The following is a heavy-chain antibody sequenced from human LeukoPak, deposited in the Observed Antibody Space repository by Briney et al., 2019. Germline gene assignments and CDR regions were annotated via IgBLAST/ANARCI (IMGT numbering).Heavy chain of an antibody. V-gene: IGHV4-30-2*01. CDR3: ARWAVYYDSSGSFRYFDY. D-gene: IGHD3-22*01. CDR1: GGSISSGGYS. J-gene: IGHJ4*02. Sequence: SETLSLTCAVSGGSISSGGYSWSWIRQPPGKGLEWIGYIYHSGSTYYNPSLKSRVTISVDRSKNQFSLKLSSVTAADTAVYYCARWAVYYDSSGSFRYFDYWGQGTLVTVSS. CDR2: IYHSGST.